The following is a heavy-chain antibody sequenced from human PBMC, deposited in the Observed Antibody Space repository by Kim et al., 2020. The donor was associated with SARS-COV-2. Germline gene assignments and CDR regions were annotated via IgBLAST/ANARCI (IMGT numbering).Heavy chain of an antibody. D-gene: IGHD6-6*01. Sequence: GGSLRLSCAASGFTFSSYGMHWVRQAPGKGLEWVAVIWYDGSNKYYADSVKGRFTISRDNSKNTLYLQMNSLRAEDTAVYYCARSMAPYSSSSMGSGWYGGWVGYYYGMDVWGQGTTGTVSS. CDR3: ARSMAPYSSSSMGSGWYGGWVGYYYGMDV. CDR1: GFTFSSYG. CDR2: IWYDGSNK. V-gene: IGHV3-33*01. J-gene: IGHJ6*02.